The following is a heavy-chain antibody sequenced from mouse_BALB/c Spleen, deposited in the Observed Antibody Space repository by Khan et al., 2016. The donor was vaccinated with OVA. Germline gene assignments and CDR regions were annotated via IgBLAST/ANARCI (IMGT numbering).Heavy chain of an antibody. D-gene: IGHD2-3*01. V-gene: IGHV3-2*02. CDR1: GYSITSDYA. CDR2: ISYSGST. J-gene: IGHJ4*01. Sequence: VQLKESGPGLVKPSQSLSLTCTVTGYSITSDYAWNWIRQFPGNTLEWMGYISYSGSTTYNPSLKSRISITRDTSKNQFILQLNSVTTEDTATYYCARDGSRYNYDMDYWGQGTSVTVSS. CDR3: ARDGSRYNYDMDY.